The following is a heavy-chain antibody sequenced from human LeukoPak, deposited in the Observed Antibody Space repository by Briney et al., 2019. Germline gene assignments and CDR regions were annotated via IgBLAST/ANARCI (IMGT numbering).Heavy chain of an antibody. CDR2: IYPGDSDT. J-gene: IGHJ4*02. CDR1: GYSFTSHW. Sequence: GESLKISCKGSGYSFTSHWIGWVRQMPGKGLEWMGIIYPGDSDTRYSPSFQGQVTISADKSISTAYLQWSSLEASDTAMYYCARHRTYCSGGSCYLAPHFDYWGQGTLVTVSS. D-gene: IGHD2-15*01. V-gene: IGHV5-51*01. CDR3: ARHRTYCSGGSCYLAPHFDY.